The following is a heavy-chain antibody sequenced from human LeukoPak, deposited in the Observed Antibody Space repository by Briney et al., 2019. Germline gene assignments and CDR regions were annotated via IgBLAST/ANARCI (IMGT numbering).Heavy chain of an antibody. CDR3: ARGMIRGVMDDY. D-gene: IGHD3-10*01. Sequence: PGGSLRLSCAASGFTFTNYWMSWVRQAPGEGLEWVANTNEVGSNKYYLDSVKGRFTISRDKAKNSLYLQMNSLRAEDTAVYYCARGMIRGVMDDYWGQGTLVTVST. J-gene: IGHJ4*02. CDR1: GFTFTNYW. CDR2: TNEVGSNK. V-gene: IGHV3-7*05.